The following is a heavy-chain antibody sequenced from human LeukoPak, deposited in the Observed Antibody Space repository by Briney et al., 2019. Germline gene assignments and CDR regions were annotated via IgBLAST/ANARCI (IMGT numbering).Heavy chain of an antibody. Sequence: GGSLRLSCEASGFTFNTYSMNWARQAPGKGLEWVSSIDSSGGYMFYADSVKGRFIISRDNAKDSLYLQMNSLRVEDTAVYYCARGWFDSWGQGTLVTVSS. CDR2: IDSSGGYM. V-gene: IGHV3-21*06. CDR3: ARGWFDS. CDR1: GFTFNTYS. J-gene: IGHJ5*01.